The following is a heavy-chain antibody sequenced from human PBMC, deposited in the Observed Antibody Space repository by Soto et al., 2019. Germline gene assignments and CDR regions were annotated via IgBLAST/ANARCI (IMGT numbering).Heavy chain of an antibody. V-gene: IGHV5-51*01. CDR1: GYSFTSYW. D-gene: IGHD4-4*01. CDR3: ARHMVPYRITVTTGDNWFDP. CDR2: IYPGDSDT. J-gene: IGHJ5*02. Sequence: GASLKISCKGSGYSFTSYWIGWVRPMPGKGLEWMGIIYPGDSDTRYSPSFQGQVTISADKSISTAYLQWSSLKASDTAMYYCARHMVPYRITVTTGDNWFDPWGQGTLVTVSS.